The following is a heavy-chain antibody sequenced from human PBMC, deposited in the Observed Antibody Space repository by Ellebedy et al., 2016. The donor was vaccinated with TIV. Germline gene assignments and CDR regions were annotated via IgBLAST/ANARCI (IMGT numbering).Heavy chain of an antibody. Sequence: MPSETLSLTCTVSDGSISNFHWSWIRQPPGKGLEWFGYIYFSGITNYNPSLKSRVTMSVDTSKNQFSLKLSSVTTADTAVYYCARWVGHFDSWGQGALVTVSS. J-gene: IGHJ4*02. CDR3: ARWVGHFDS. CDR1: DGSISNFH. CDR2: IYFSGIT. V-gene: IGHV4-59*01. D-gene: IGHD1-26*01.